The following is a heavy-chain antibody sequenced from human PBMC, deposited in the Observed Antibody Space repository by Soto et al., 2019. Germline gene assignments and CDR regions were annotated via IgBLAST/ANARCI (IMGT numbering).Heavy chain of an antibody. Sequence: QVQLVQSGAELKKPGSSVKVSCKASGDNFSGYPINWVRQAPGEGLEWMGRIIPVFGTTNDAQRFEGRVTFTADESTNTAYMELRGLLSEDTAVYYCARDGGFGELKYWGPGTLVTVSS. D-gene: IGHD3-10*01. V-gene: IGHV1-69*18. CDR3: ARDGGFGELKY. J-gene: IGHJ4*02. CDR1: GDNFSGYP. CDR2: IIPVFGTT.